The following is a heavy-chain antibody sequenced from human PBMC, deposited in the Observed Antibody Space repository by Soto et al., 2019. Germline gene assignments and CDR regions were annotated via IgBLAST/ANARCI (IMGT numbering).Heavy chain of an antibody. CDR2: IYYSGST. CDR1: GGSISSGGYY. J-gene: IGHJ4*02. Sequence: PSETLSLTCTVSGGSISSGGYYWSWIRQHPGKGLEWIGYIYYSGSTYYNPSLKSRVTISVDTSKNQFSLKLSSVTAADTAVYYCAREFVGATTYSDYWGQGTLVTVSS. CDR3: AREFVGATTYSDY. V-gene: IGHV4-31*03. D-gene: IGHD1-26*01.